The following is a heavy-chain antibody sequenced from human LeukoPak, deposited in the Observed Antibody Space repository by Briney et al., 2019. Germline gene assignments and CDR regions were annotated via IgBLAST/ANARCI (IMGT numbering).Heavy chain of an antibody. CDR1: GFTFSSYG. D-gene: IGHD5-18*01. J-gene: IGHJ6*03. CDR3: AKDMDSYGLNYYYYMDV. V-gene: IGHV3-30*02. CDR2: IRYDGSNK. Sequence: GGSLRLSCAASGFTFSSYGMHWVRQAPGKGLEWVAFIRYDGSNKYYADSVKGRFTISRDNSKNTLYLQMNSLRAEDTAVYYCAKDMDSYGLNYYYYMDVWGKGTTVTISS.